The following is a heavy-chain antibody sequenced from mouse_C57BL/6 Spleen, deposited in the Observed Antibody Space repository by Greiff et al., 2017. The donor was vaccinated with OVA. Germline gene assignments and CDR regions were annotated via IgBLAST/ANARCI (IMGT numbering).Heavy chain of an antibody. J-gene: IGHJ3*01. CDR2: INPSSGYT. CDR3: ATNWGFFAY. Sequence: QVQLQQSGAELARPGASVKMSCKASGYTFTSYTMHWVKQRPGQGLEWIGYINPSSGYTKYNQKFKDKATLTADKSSSTAYMQLSSLTSEDSAVYYCATNWGFFAYWGQGTLVTVSA. D-gene: IGHD4-1*02. V-gene: IGHV1-4*01. CDR1: GYTFTSYT.